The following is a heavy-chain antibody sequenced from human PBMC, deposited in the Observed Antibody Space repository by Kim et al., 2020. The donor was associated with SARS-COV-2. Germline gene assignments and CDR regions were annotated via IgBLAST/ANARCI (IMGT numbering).Heavy chain of an antibody. V-gene: IGHV3-23*01. J-gene: IGHJ6*03. D-gene: IGHD1-1*01. CDR3: AKSPVAWNYYYYYMDV. CDR2: ISGSGGST. Sequence: GGSLRLSCAASGFTFSSYAMSWVRQAPGKGLEWVSAISGSGGSTYYADSVKGRFTISRDNSKNTLYLQMNSLRAEDTAVYYCAKSPVAWNYYYYYMDVWGKGTTVTVSS. CDR1: GFTFSSYA.